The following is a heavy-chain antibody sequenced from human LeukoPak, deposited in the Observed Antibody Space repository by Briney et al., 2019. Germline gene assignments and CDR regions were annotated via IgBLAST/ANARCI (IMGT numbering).Heavy chain of an antibody. J-gene: IGHJ3*02. D-gene: IGHD3-22*01. CDR1: GYTFTSYG. CDR3: ARLKVWYYYDSSGYQREIDI. CDR2: ISAYNGNT. Sequence: GASVKVSCKASGYTFTSYGISWVRQAPGQGLEWMGWISAYNGNTNYAQKLQGRVTMTTDTSTSTAYMDLRSLRSDDTAVYYCARLKVWYYYDSSGYQREIDIWGQGTMVTVSS. V-gene: IGHV1-18*01.